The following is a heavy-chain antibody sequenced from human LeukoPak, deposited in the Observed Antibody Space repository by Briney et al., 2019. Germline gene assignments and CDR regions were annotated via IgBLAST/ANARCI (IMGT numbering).Heavy chain of an antibody. D-gene: IGHD7-27*01. CDR3: ARDNWGLDSSDY. J-gene: IGHJ4*02. CDR1: GYTFTGYY. V-gene: IGHV1-2*02. Sequence: GPSVTVSCMLAGYTFTGYYMHWVRQAAGHGLEWMGGSNPNSGGRNYEQKFQGRVTMTRDPSNSTAYMELSRLRSDDTAVYYCARDNWGLDSSDYWGQGTLDTVSS. CDR2: SNPNSGGR.